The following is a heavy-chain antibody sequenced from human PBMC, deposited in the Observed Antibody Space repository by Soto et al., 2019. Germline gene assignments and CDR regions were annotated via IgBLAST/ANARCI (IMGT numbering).Heavy chain of an antibody. CDR3: ARDLHQLLSPDFDRYYFDY. D-gene: IGHD2-2*01. Sequence: EVQLVESGGGLVKPGGSLRLSCAASGFTFSSYSMNWVRQAPGKGLEWVSSISSSSSYIYYADSVKGRFTISRDNAKNSLYLQMNSLRAEDMAVYYCARDLHQLLSPDFDRYYFDYWGQGTLVTVSS. CDR2: ISSSSSYI. J-gene: IGHJ4*02. V-gene: IGHV3-21*01. CDR1: GFTFSSYS.